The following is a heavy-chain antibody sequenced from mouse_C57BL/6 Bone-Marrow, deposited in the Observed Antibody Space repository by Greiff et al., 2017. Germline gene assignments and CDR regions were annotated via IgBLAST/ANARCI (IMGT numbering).Heavy chain of an antibody. V-gene: IGHV3-6*01. J-gene: IGHJ3*01. CDR1: GYSITSGYY. CDR2: ISYDGSN. CDR3: ARDDLRRRAY. Sequence: EVQLQQSGPGLVKPSQSLSLSCSVTGYSITSGYYWNWIRQFPGNKLEWMCYISYDGSNNYNPSLKNRISITRDTSNNQFFLMLNSLTTADTATYYCARDDLRRRAYWGKGTMVTVSA.